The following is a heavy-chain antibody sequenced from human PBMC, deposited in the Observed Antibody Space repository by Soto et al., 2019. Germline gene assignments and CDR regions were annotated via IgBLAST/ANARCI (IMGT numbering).Heavy chain of an antibody. D-gene: IGHD3-9*01. J-gene: IGHJ3*02. V-gene: IGHV3-9*01. CDR2: ISWNSGSI. CDR1: GFTFDDYA. Sequence: EVQLVESGGGLVQPGRSLRLSCAASGFTFDDYAMHWVRQAPGKGLEWVSGISWNSGSIGYADSVKGRFTISRDNAKNSLYLQMNSLRAEDTALYYCAKGAYYDILTGYYIGAFDIWGQGTMVTVSS. CDR3: AKGAYYDILTGYYIGAFDI.